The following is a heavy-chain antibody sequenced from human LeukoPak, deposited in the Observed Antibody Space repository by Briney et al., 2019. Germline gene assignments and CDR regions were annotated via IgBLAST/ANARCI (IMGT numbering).Heavy chain of an antibody. CDR1: GFTFSSYG. D-gene: IGHD5-18*01. CDR2: ISSSSYI. J-gene: IGHJ4*02. V-gene: IGHV3-21*01. Sequence: GGSLRLSCAASGFTFSSYGMHWVRQAPGKGLEWVSSISSSSYIYYADSVKGRFTISRDNAKNSLYLQMNSLRAEDTAVYYCARVPGYSYGYSYWGQGTLVTVSS. CDR3: ARVPGYSYGYSY.